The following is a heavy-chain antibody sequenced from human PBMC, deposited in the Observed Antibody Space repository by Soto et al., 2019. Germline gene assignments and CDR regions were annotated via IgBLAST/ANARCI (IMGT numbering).Heavy chain of an antibody. CDR3: ARDRPLIVVVPGFDP. CDR1: GFTFSDYY. J-gene: IGHJ5*02. CDR2: ISSSGSTI. V-gene: IGHV3-11*01. D-gene: IGHD3-22*01. Sequence: GGSLRLSCAASGFTFSDYYMSWIRQAPGKGLEWVSYISSSGSTIYYADSAKGRFTISRDNAKNSLYLQMSSLRAEDTAVYYCARDRPLIVVVPGFDPWGQGTLVTVSS.